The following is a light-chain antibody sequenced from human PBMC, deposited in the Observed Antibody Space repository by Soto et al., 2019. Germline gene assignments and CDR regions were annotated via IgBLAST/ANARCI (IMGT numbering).Light chain of an antibody. CDR2: KAS. J-gene: IGKJ5*01. V-gene: IGKV1-5*03. Sequence: DIQMTQSPSTLSGSVGDRVTITCRASQTISSWLAWYQQKPGKAPKLLIYKASTLKSGVPSRFSGSGSGTEFTLKISSLQPDDFATYYCQQVNVYPITFGQGTRLEIK. CDR1: QTISSW. CDR3: QQVNVYPIT.